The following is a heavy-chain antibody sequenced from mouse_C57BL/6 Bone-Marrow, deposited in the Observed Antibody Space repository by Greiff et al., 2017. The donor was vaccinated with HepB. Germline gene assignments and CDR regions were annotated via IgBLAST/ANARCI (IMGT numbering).Heavy chain of an antibody. V-gene: IGHV10-1*01. D-gene: IGHD2-1*01. J-gene: IGHJ4*01. CDR2: IRSKSNNYAT. CDR1: GFSFNTYA. Sequence: EVQRVESGGGLVQPKGSLKLSCAASGFSFNTYAMNWVRQAPGKGLEWVARIRSKSNNYATYYADSVKDRFTISRDDSESMLYLQMNNLKTEDTAMYYCVREGGYGNYVAMDYWGQGTSVTVSS. CDR3: VREGGYGNYVAMDY.